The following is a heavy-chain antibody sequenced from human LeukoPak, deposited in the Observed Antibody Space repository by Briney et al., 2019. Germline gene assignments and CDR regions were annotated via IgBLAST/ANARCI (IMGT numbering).Heavy chain of an antibody. CDR2: IYTSGST. CDR3: ATAALGRLGLDFDY. D-gene: IGHD3-16*01. CDR1: GGSISSGSYY. Sequence: SETLSLTCTVSGGSISSGSYYWTWIRQPAGKGLEYIGRIYTSGSTSYNPSLKSRVTMSGDTSKNQFSLKLGSVTAADTAVYYCATAALGRLGLDFDYWGQGTLVTVSS. J-gene: IGHJ4*02. V-gene: IGHV4-61*02.